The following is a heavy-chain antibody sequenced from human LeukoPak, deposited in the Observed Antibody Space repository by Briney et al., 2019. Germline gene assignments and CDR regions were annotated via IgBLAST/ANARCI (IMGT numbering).Heavy chain of an antibody. CDR1: GGSISSSSYY. Sequence: PSETLSLTCTVSGGSISSSSYYWGWIRQPPGKWLEWIGSIYYSGSTYYNPSLKSRVTISVDTSKNQFSLKLSSVTAADTAVYYCASNLYDSSGYYPQEFDYWGQGTLVTVSS. D-gene: IGHD3-22*01. J-gene: IGHJ4*02. CDR2: IYYSGST. CDR3: ASNLYDSSGYYPQEFDY. V-gene: IGHV4-39*01.